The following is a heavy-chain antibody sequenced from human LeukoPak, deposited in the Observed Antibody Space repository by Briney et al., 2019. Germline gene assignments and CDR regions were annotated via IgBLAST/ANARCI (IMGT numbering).Heavy chain of an antibody. CDR2: INPNSGGT. D-gene: IGHD6-13*01. CDR1: GYTFTGYY. J-gene: IGHJ4*02. V-gene: IGHV1-2*02. Sequence: ASVKVFCKASGYTFTGYYLHWVRQAPGQGLEWMGWINPNSGGTNYAQKFQGRVTMTRDTSISTAYMELSSLRSDDTAVYYCGRVGRSWDNTAFDYWGQGTLVTVSS. CDR3: GRVGRSWDNTAFDY.